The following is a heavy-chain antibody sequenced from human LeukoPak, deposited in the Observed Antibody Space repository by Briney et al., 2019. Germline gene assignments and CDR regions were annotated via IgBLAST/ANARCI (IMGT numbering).Heavy chain of an antibody. CDR1: GFMFSVYG. Sequence: GGSLRLSCVASGFMFSVYGMHWVRQAPGKGLEWVAVICNDGSNKYYADSVKGRFTISRDNSKNTLYLPMNSLRAEDTAVYSCARASGPFDYWGQGTLVTVSS. J-gene: IGHJ4*02. D-gene: IGHD3-10*01. V-gene: IGHV3-33*01. CDR2: ICNDGSNK. CDR3: ARASGPFDY.